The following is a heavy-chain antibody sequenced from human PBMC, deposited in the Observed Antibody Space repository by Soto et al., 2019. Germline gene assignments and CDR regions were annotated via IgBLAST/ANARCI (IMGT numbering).Heavy chain of an antibody. J-gene: IGHJ3*01. Sequence: QVQLLQSGAEVKKPGSSVKVSCKASGGSFRREAINWVRQAPGQGPEWMGGILPIFGPADYAQKFQGRVTITADVSTTTAYKELSSRRFEETAVYYCARRHEFGGNSDAFDVWGQGTMVIVSS. V-gene: IGHV1-69*12. D-gene: IGHD2-15*01. CDR1: GGSFRREA. CDR2: ILPIFGPA. CDR3: ARRHEFGGNSDAFDV.